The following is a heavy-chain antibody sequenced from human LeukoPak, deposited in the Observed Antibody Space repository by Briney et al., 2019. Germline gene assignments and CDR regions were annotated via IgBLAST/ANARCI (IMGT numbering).Heavy chain of an antibody. Sequence: SVKVSCKASGGTFSSYAISWVRQAPGQGLEWVGGIIPIFGTANYAQKFQGRVTITADESTSTAYMELSSLRSEDTAVYYCARGGSSGLKGVFDYWGQGTLVTVSS. CDR1: GGTFSSYA. D-gene: IGHD6-19*01. CDR3: ARGGSSGLKGVFDY. CDR2: IIPIFGTA. J-gene: IGHJ4*02. V-gene: IGHV1-69*13.